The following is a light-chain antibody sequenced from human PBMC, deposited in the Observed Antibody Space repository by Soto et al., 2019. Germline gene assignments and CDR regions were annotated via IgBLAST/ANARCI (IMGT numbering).Light chain of an antibody. CDR1: SSDVGGYKY. J-gene: IGLJ2*01. V-gene: IGLV2-14*01. CDR3: SSYTSTNTVL. Sequence: QSALTQPASVSGSPGQSITISCTGTSSDVGGYKYVSWYQQHPGKAPKLMISEVSIRPSGVSDRFSGSKSDNTASLTISGLQTEDEADYYCSSYTSTNTVLFGGGTKLTVL. CDR2: EVS.